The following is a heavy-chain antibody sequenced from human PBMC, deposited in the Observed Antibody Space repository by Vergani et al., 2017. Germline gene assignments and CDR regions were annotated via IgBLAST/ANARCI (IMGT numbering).Heavy chain of an antibody. D-gene: IGHD3-9*01. CDR3: ARGRTYYDILTGYFYYYYMDV. J-gene: IGHJ6*03. CDR1: GGSFSGYY. CDR2: INHSGST. V-gene: IGHV4-34*01. Sequence: QVQLQQWGAGLLKPSEPLSLTCAVYGGSFSGYYWSWIRQPPGKGLEWIGEINHSGSTNYNPSLKSRVTISVDTSKNQFSLKLSSVTAADTAVYYCARGRTYYDILTGYFYYYYMDVWGKGTTVTVSS.